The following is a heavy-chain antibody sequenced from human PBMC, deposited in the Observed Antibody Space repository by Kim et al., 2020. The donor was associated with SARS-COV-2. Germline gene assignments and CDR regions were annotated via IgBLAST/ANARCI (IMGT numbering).Heavy chain of an antibody. V-gene: IGHV3-48*02. CDR2: ISGTDAI. J-gene: IGHJ5*02. D-gene: IGHD7-27*01. Sequence: GGSLRLSCAASGFTFTTYNMNWVRQAPGKGLEWISYISGTDAINYADSVKGRVTIPRDYTKNSLDLQMNSLRDEDTAEYYCARNENWGIEAWGQGTMAT. CDR3: ARNENWGIEA. CDR1: GFTFTTYN.